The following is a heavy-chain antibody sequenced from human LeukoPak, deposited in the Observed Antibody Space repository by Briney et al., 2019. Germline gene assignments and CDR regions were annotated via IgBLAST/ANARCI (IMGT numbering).Heavy chain of an antibody. J-gene: IGHJ6*03. CDR3: ARLAPYYYYMDV. Sequence: SETLSLTCTVSGYSISSGYYWSWIRQPPGKGLEWIGYIYYSGSTNYNPSLKSRVTISVDTSKNQFSLKLSSVTAADTAVYYCARLAPYYYYMDVWGKGTTVTISS. CDR2: IYYSGST. CDR1: GYSISSGYY. V-gene: IGHV4-61*01.